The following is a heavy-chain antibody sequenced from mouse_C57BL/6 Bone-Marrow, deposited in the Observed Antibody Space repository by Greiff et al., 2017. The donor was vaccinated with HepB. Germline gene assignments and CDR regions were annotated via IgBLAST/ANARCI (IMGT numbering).Heavy chain of an antibody. CDR2: INYDGSST. Sequence: EVKLVESEGGLVQPGSSMKLSCTASGFTFSDYYMAWVRQVPEKGLEWVANINYDGSSTYYLDSLKSRFIISRDNAKNILYLQMSSLKSEETATYYCAREDTVVSTRYFDVWGTGTTVTVSS. J-gene: IGHJ1*03. CDR3: AREDTVVSTRYFDV. V-gene: IGHV5-16*01. D-gene: IGHD1-1*01. CDR1: GFTFSDYY.